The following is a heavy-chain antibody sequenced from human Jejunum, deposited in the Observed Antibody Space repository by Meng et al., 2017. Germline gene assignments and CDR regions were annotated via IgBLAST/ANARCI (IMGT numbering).Heavy chain of an antibody. Sequence: EVQALGSGGGLVQPGASLRLSCAASGFTFSSHTLSWVRQAPGKGREWVSSISVSTSNTYYADSVKGRFTISRDNSKNTLYLQMNSLRAEDTAVYYCAKLTTNWGQGTLVTVSS. V-gene: IGHV3-23*01. D-gene: IGHD1-14*01. CDR3: AKLTTN. CDR2: ISVSTSNT. CDR1: GFTFSSHT. J-gene: IGHJ4*02.